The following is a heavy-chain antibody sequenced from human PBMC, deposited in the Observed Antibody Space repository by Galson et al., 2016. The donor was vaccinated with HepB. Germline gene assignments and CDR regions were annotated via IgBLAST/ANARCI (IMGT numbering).Heavy chain of an antibody. D-gene: IGHD1-1*01. CDR1: GGSVSSSNYY. CDR2: IYYSGTT. J-gene: IGHJ4*02. V-gene: IGHV4-39*01. Sequence: SETLSLTCTVSGGSVSSSNYYWNWIRQPPGKGLEWIGSIYYSGTTYYTPSLESRVIISLDTSKNQFSLTLNSVTAADTALYYCARPRGGYNSQGHFGSWGQGILVTVSS. CDR3: ARPRGGYNSQGHFGS.